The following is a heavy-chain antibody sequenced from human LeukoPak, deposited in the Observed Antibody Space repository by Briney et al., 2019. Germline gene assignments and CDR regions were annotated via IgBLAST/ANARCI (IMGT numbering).Heavy chain of an antibody. V-gene: IGHV3-66*01. CDR3: ARASSGWLYYFDY. Sequence: PGGSLRLSCAASGFTVSSNYMSWVRQAPGEGLEWVSVIYSGGSTYYADSVKGRFTISRDNSKNTLYLQMNSLRAEDTAVYYCARASSGWLYYFDYWGQGTLVTVSS. CDR2: IYSGGST. CDR1: GFTVSSNY. J-gene: IGHJ4*02. D-gene: IGHD6-19*01.